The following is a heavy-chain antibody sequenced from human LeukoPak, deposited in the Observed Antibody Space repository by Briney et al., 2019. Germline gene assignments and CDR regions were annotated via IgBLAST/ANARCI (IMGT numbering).Heavy chain of an antibody. CDR1: GVTVSSNY. CDR3: AREVGGYYFDY. V-gene: IGHV3-53*01. Sequence: VGSLRLSCAASGVTVSSNYMSWVRQAPGKGLEWVSGIYSSGSTYYAASVKGRFTISRYNSKITLNLQMNSLRAEDTDVYYCAREVGGYYFDYWGQGTLVTVSS. CDR2: IYSSGST. D-gene: IGHD3-10*01. J-gene: IGHJ4*02.